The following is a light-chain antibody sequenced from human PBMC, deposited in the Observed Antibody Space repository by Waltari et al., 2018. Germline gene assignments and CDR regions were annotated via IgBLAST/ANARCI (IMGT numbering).Light chain of an antibody. CDR1: SGNIATNY. CDR2: EDN. J-gene: IGLJ2*01. CDR3: QSFDSSHVV. Sequence: FMLTQPHSVSESPGKTVTISCTRSSGNIATNYVQWYQQRPGSAPTKVIYEDNQRPSGGPDRFSGSIDSSSNSASLIISGLKAEDEADYYCQSFDSSHVVFGGGTKSTVL. V-gene: IGLV6-57*03.